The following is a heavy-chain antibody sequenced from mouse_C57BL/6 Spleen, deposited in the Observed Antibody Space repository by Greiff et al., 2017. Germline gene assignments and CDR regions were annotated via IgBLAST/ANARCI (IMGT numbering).Heavy chain of an antibody. Sequence: EVQLQQSGPELVKPGASVKISCKASGYTFTDYYMNWVKQSHGKSLEWIGVINPNNGGPSYTQKFKGQATLTVDKSSNTAYMELRSLTSEDSAVYYCANDDYDGWLAYWGQGTLVTVSA. CDR3: ANDDYDGWLAY. J-gene: IGHJ3*01. V-gene: IGHV1-26*01. CDR2: INPNNGGP. CDR1: GYTFTDYY. D-gene: IGHD2-4*01.